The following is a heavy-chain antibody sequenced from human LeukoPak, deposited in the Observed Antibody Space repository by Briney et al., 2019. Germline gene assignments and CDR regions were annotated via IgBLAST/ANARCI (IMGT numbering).Heavy chain of an antibody. J-gene: IGHJ4*02. CDR1: GFTVSSNY. V-gene: IGHV3-66*04. CDR2: IYSGGGT. D-gene: IGHD3-16*01. Sequence: GGSLRLSCAASGFTVSSNYMNWVRQAPGKGLEWVSLIYSGGGTYYADSVKGRFTISRDNSKNTLYLQLNSLRAEDTAVYYCARLSGSYAFDYWGQGTLVTVSS. CDR3: ARLSGSYAFDY.